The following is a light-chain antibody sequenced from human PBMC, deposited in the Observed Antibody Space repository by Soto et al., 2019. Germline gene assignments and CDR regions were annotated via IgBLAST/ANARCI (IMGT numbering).Light chain of an antibody. CDR2: DAS. CDR3: QQYNSYPWT. V-gene: IGKV1-5*01. J-gene: IGKJ1*01. CDR1: QGIGRS. Sequence: DIQMTQSPSTLSASVGDRVSITCRASQGIGRSLAWYQQKPGKAPKLLIYDASSLESGVPSRFSGSGSGTEFTLTISSRQPDDFATYYCQQYNSYPWTFGQGTKVEIK.